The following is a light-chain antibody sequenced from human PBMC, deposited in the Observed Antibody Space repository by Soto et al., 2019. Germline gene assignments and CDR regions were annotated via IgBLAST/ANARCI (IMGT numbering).Light chain of an antibody. CDR2: EVS. CDR3: SSYSPTTSVI. Sequence: QSALTQPASVSGSPGQSITISCTGTSSDIGSYNFVSWYQQHPDKAPKLILYEVSHRPSGVSNRFSGSKSGTTASLTISGLQADDEADYPCSSYSPTTSVIFGRGTKVTVL. V-gene: IGLV2-14*01. J-gene: IGLJ2*01. CDR1: SSDIGSYNF.